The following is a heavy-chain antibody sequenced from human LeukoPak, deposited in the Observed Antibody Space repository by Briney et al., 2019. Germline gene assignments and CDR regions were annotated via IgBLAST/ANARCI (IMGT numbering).Heavy chain of an antibody. D-gene: IGHD3-3*01. Sequence: SETLSLTCTVSGGSISSNNYDWGWIRQPPGKGLEWIGEIYHSGSTNYNPSLKSRVTISVDKSKNQFSLKLSSVAAADTAVYYCARGSYYDFWSGYRAPPGAFDIWGQGTMVTVSS. CDR3: ARGSYYDFWSGYRAPPGAFDI. J-gene: IGHJ3*02. CDR2: IYHSGST. CDR1: GGSISSNNYD. V-gene: IGHV4-39*07.